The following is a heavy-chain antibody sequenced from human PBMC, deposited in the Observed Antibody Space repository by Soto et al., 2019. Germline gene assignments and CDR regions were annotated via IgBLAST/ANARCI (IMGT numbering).Heavy chain of an antibody. CDR2: IDPSDSST. CDR1: GYSFTSYW. V-gene: IGHV5-10-1*01. J-gene: IGHJ4*02. Sequence: PGESLKISCKGSGYSFTSYWIGWVRQMPGKGLEWMGGIDPSDSSTNYSPSFQGHVTISTDKSISTAHLQWSSLKVSDTAMYYCAATGYTYGYHFDHWGQGTQVTVPQ. CDR3: AATGYTYGYHFDH. D-gene: IGHD5-18*01.